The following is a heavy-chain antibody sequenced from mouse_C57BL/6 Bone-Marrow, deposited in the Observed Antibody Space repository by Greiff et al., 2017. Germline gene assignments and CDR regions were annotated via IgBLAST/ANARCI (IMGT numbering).Heavy chain of an antibody. V-gene: IGHV14-4*01. Sequence: QLQQSGAELVRPGASVKLSCTASGFNIKDDYMHWVKQRPEQGLEWIGWIDPENGDTEYASKFQGKATITADTSSNTAYLQLSSLTSEDTAVYYCTTDDYWFAYWGQGTLVTVSA. CDR3: TTDDYWFAY. CDR2: IDPENGDT. J-gene: IGHJ3*01. D-gene: IGHD2-4*01. CDR1: GFNIKDDY.